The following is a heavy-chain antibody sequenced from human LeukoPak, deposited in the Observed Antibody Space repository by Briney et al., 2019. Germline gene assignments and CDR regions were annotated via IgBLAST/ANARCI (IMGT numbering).Heavy chain of an antibody. CDR2: IYYSGST. CDR3: ARHIDDYVWGSYRYFDL. V-gene: IGHV4-59*08. Sequence: PSETLSLTCTVSGGSISSYYWSWIRQPPGKGLEWIGYIYYSGSTNYNPSLKSRVTISVDTSKNQFSLKLSSVTAADTAVYYCARHIDDYVWGSYRYFDLWGRGTLVTVTS. CDR1: GGSISSYY. J-gene: IGHJ2*01. D-gene: IGHD3-16*02.